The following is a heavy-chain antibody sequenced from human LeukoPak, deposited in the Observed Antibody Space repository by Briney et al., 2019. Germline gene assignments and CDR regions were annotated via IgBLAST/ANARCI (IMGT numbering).Heavy chain of an antibody. J-gene: IGHJ4*02. Sequence: GGSLRLSCAASGFTFSDYYMSWIRQAPGKGLEWVSYISRSGSTIYYADSVKGRFTISRDNAKNSLYLQMNSLRAEDTAVYYCERTAAAGTWGLVGYYFDYWGQGTLVTVSS. CDR2: ISRSGSTI. CDR3: ERTAAAGTWGLVGYYFDY. V-gene: IGHV3-11*01. CDR1: GFTFSDYY. D-gene: IGHD6-13*01.